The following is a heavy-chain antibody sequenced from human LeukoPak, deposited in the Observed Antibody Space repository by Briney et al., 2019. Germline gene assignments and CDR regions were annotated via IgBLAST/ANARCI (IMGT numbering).Heavy chain of an antibody. Sequence: ASVKVSCKASGGTFSSYAISWVRQAPGQGLEWIGRIIPILGIANYAQKFQGRVTITADKSTSTAYMELSSLRSEDTAVYYCARPEMATNVPWGQGTLVTVSS. CDR3: ARPEMATNVP. V-gene: IGHV1-69*04. D-gene: IGHD5-24*01. CDR2: IIPILGIA. J-gene: IGHJ5*02. CDR1: GGTFSSYA.